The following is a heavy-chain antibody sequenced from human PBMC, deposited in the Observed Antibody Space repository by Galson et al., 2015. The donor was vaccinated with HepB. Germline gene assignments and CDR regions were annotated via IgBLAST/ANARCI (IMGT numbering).Heavy chain of an antibody. CDR2: IIPILGIA. V-gene: IGHV1-69*04. CDR1: GGTFSSYA. D-gene: IGHD1-26*01. CDR3: ARDRVSSNGYYYYGMDV. J-gene: IGHJ6*02. Sequence: SVKVSCKASGGTFSSYAISWVRQAPGQGLEWMGRIIPILGIANYAQKFQGRVTITADKSTSTAYMELSSLRSEDTAVYYCARDRVSSNGYYYYGMDVWGQGTTVTVSS.